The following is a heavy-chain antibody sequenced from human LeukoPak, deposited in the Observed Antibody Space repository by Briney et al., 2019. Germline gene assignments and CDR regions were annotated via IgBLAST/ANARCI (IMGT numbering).Heavy chain of an antibody. J-gene: IGHJ6*02. CDR2: INPSGGST. CDR3: ARGGAANYYGMDV. D-gene: IGHD2-15*01. V-gene: IGHV1-46*01. Sequence: ASVKVSCKASGYTFTSYYMHWVRQAPGQGLEWMGIINPSGGSTSYAQKFQGRVTMTRNTSISTAYMELSSLRSEDTAVYYCARGGAANYYGMDVWGQGTTVTVSS. CDR1: GYTFTSYY.